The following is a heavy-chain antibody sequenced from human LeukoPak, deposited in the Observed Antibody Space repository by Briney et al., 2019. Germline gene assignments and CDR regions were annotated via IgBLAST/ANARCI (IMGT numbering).Heavy chain of an antibody. CDR2: ISSSGSII. J-gene: IGHJ6*04. V-gene: IGHV3-48*04. D-gene: IGHD3-10*02. Sequence: GGTLRLSCAASGFTFSSYGMSWFRKAPGKGLEGVSYISSSGSIIDYADSVKGRFTISRDNAKNSLYLQMNSLRAEDTAVYYCAELGITMIGGVWGKGTTVTISS. CDR1: GFTFSSYG. CDR3: AELGITMIGGV.